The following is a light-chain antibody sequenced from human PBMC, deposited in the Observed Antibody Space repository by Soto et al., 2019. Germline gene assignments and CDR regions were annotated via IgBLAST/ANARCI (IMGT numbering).Light chain of an antibody. V-gene: IGKV3-15*01. CDR2: GAS. CDR1: QSVRPN. J-gene: IGKJ1*01. CDR3: QQYNDWPQA. Sequence: EIVLTQSPGTLSQSPGERATLSCRASQSVRPNLARYQQLPGQAPRLLIHGASTRATGIPARFRGSGSGTEVTLAISSLQAEDFAFYYWQQYNDWPQAFGLGTKV.